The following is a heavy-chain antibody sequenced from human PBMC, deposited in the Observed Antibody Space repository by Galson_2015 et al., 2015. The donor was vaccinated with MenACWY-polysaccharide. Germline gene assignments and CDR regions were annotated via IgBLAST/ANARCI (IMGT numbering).Heavy chain of an antibody. D-gene: IGHD6-19*01. J-gene: IGHJ4*02. CDR3: ARDSENLDY. Sequence: SVKVSCKASGYIFTNYAMHWVRQAPGQSFGWMGWISAGNGRTEYSQKFQGRVTITRGTSASTAYMEVSSLRSEDTAVYYCARDSENLDYWGQGTLVTVSS. CDR2: ISAGNGRT. V-gene: IGHV1-3*01. CDR1: GYIFTNYA.